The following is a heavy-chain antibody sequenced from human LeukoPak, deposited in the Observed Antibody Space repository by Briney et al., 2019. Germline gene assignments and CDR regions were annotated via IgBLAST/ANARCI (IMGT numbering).Heavy chain of an antibody. J-gene: IGHJ4*02. CDR2: VYYSGNT. CDR3: ARAPLYHYDSSGYLFDY. D-gene: IGHD3-22*01. CDR1: GGSITSSSYY. V-gene: IGHV4-39*07. Sequence: TSETLSLTCTVSGGSITSSSYYWGWIRQPPGKGLEWIGSVYYSGNTYYNSSLRSRVTISVDTSKNQFSLKLSSVTAADTAIYFCARAPLYHYDSSGYLFDYWGQGTLVTVSS.